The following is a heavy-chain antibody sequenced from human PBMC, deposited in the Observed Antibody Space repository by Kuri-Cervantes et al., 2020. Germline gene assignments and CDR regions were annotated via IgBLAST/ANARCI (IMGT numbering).Heavy chain of an antibody. V-gene: IGHV3-74*01. Sequence: GESLKISCAASGFTFSSYWMHWVRQAPGKGLVWVSRINSDGSSTSYADSVKGRFTISRDNAKNTRYLQMNSLKIEDTAVYYCTRRIAAAGTTVPDDYWGQGTLVTVSS. CDR1: GFTFSSYW. D-gene: IGHD6-13*01. J-gene: IGHJ4*02. CDR3: TRRIAAAGTTVPDDY. CDR2: INSDGSST.